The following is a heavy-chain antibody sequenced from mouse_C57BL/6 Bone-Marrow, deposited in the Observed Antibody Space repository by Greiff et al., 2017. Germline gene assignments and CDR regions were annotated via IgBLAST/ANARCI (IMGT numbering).Heavy chain of an antibody. CDR3: ARNLGLLLRPYYYAMDY. D-gene: IGHD1-1*01. V-gene: IGHV2-9-1*01. CDR1: GFSLTSYA. J-gene: IGHJ4*01. CDR2: IWTGGGT. Sequence: VQLQQSGPGLVAPSQSLSITCTVSGFSLTSYAISWVLQPPGKGLEWLGVIWTGGGTNYNSALKSRLSISKDNSKSQVFLKMNSLQTDDTARYYCARNLGLLLRPYYYAMDYWGQGTSVTVSS.